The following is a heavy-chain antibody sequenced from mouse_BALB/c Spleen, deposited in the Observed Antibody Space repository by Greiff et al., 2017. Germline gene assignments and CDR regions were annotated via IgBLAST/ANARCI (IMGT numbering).Heavy chain of an antibody. V-gene: IGHV5-6-5*01. D-gene: IGHD2-2*01. Sequence: EVMLVESGGGLVKPGGSLKLSCAASGFTFSSYAMSWVRQTPEKRLEWVASISSGGSTYYPDSVKGRFTISRDNARNILYLQMSSLRSEDTAMYYCARGRDYGYDVSFAYWGQGTLVTVSA. CDR1: GFTFSSYA. J-gene: IGHJ3*01. CDR2: ISSGGST. CDR3: ARGRDYGYDVSFAY.